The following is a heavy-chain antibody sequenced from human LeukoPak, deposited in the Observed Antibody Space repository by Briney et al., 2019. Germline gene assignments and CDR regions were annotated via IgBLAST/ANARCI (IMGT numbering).Heavy chain of an antibody. J-gene: IGHJ4*02. CDR2: ISHRGNT. D-gene: IGHD6-13*01. CDR1: GASISTYC. CDR3: ARGTTSAAAVPDY. V-gene: IGHV4-59*01. Sequence: SETLSLTCTVSGASISTYCWSWIRKPPGKGLEWIGFISHRGNTNYNPSLKSRITISAHTSKNQLSLKLSAVTAADTAIYYCARGTTSAAAVPDYWGQGTLVTVSS.